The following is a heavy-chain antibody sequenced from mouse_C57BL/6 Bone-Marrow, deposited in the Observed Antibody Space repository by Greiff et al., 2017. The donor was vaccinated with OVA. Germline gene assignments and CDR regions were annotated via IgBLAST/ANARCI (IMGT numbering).Heavy chain of an antibody. V-gene: IGHV1-61*01. J-gene: IGHJ4*01. CDR2: IYPSDSET. CDR3: ASSAYYSNYYAMDY. CDR1: GYTFTSYW. D-gene: IGHD2-5*01. Sequence: VQLQQPGAELVRPGSSVKLSCKASGYTFTSYWMDWVKQRPGQGLEWIGNIYPSDSETHYNQKFKDKATLTVDKSSSTAYMQLSSLTSEDSAVYYCASSAYYSNYYAMDYWGQGTSVTVSS.